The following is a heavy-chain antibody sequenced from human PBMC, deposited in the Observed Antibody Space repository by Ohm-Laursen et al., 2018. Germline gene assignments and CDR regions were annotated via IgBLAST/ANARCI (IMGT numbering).Heavy chain of an antibody. Sequence: SLRLSCTASGFTFNSYNMAWDRQAPRKGLGWVSFISHSGNFEQYIDSVKGRFTVSRNGAKSSLYLQMNSLRVDDTAVYYGARDKSLETRAFDVWGQGTVVTVSS. CDR1: GFTFNSYN. J-gene: IGHJ3*01. D-gene: IGHD3-3*01. V-gene: IGHV3-48*03. CDR2: ISHSGNFE. CDR3: ARDKSLETRAFDV.